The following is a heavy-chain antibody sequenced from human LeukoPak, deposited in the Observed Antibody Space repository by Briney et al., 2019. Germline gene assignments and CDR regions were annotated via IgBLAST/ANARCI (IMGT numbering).Heavy chain of an antibody. J-gene: IGHJ4*02. CDR1: GYTFTSYG. Sequence: EASVKVSCKASGYTFTSYGISWVRQAPGQGLEWMGWISAYNGNTNYAQKLQGRVTMTTDTSTNTAYMELRSLRSDDTAVYYCARDGPDYGDYVNFDYWGQGTLVTVSS. D-gene: IGHD4-17*01. V-gene: IGHV1-18*01. CDR2: ISAYNGNT. CDR3: ARDGPDYGDYVNFDY.